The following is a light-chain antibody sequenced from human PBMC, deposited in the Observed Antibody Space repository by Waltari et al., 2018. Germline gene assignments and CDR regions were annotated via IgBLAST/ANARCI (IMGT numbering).Light chain of an antibody. J-gene: IGKJ1*01. CDR3: QQYDSYST. CDR2: KAF. Sequence: DIQMTQSPSTLSASVGDRVTLPCRASQGINSCLAWYQKTPEKAPKLLIYKAFSLESRVPTMFSGRCARTEFTLTISSLQPDDFATYYCQQYDSYSTFGQGTKVEIK. V-gene: IGKV1-5*03. CDR1: QGINSC.